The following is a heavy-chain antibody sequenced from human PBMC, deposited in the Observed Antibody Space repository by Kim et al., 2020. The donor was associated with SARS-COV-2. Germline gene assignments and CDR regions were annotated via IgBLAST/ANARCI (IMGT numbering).Heavy chain of an antibody. V-gene: IGHV1-69*13. CDR2: IIPIFGTA. J-gene: IGHJ4*02. CDR1: GGTFSSYA. Sequence: SVKVSCKASGGTFSSYAISWVRQAPGQGLEWMGGIIPIFGTANYAQKFQGRVTITADESTSTAYMELSSLRSEDTAVYYCARDRRAGSYREFDYWGQGTLVTVSS. D-gene: IGHD3-16*02. CDR3: ARDRRAGSYREFDY.